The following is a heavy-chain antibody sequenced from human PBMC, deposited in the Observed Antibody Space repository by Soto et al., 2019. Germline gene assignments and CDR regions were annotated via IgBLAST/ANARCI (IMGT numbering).Heavy chain of an antibody. Sequence: QVQLQESGPGLVKPSETLSLTCTVSGGSISSYYWSWIRQPPGKGLEWIGYIYYSGSTNYNPSLKSRVTISVDTSKNQFSLKLSSVTAADTAVYYCARDAGWWEHFNWFDPWGQGTLVTVSS. CDR2: IYYSGST. CDR1: GGSISSYY. CDR3: ARDAGWWEHFNWFDP. D-gene: IGHD2-15*01. J-gene: IGHJ5*02. V-gene: IGHV4-59*01.